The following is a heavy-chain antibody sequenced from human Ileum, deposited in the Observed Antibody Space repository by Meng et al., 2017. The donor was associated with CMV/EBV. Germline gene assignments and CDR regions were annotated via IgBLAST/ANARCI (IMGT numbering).Heavy chain of an antibody. D-gene: IGHD6-19*01. Sequence: GQLRGSGEGRVTQSGTMSLTCHVSGGSISSNNWSWIREPDGKGLEWIGRISTSGSTNYNPSLKSRVTMSVDTSKNQFSLKLSSVTAADTAVYYCARALSSSGWSRENWFDPWGQGTLVTVSS. CDR3: ARALSSSGWSRENWFDP. CDR2: ISTSGST. V-gene: IGHV4-4*07. J-gene: IGHJ5*02. CDR1: GGSISSNN.